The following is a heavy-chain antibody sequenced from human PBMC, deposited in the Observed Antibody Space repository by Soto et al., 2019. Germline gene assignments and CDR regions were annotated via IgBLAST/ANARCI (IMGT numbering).Heavy chain of an antibody. V-gene: IGHV4-59*01. J-gene: IGHJ4*02. CDR3: ARGRVAGNF. CDR1: GGSISSYY. D-gene: IGHD6-19*01. CDR2: IYYSGST. Sequence: KTSETLSLTCTVSGGSISSYYWSWIRQPPGKGLEWIGCIYYSGSTNYSPSLKSRVTISVDTSKNQFSLNLSSVTAADTAVYYCARGRVAGNFWGQGTLVTVSS.